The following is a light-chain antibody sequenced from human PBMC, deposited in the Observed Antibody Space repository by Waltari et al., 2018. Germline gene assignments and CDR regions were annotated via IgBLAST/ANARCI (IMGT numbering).Light chain of an antibody. J-gene: IGKJ1*01. Sequence: EIMLTQSPGTLPLSPGERATLSCRASQSISKYLAWYQQKPGQPPRLLIYDASSRATGIPDRFSGSGSGTDFSLTISRLEPEDFAVYYCQKYGTLPATFGQGTKVEIK. CDR1: QSISKY. CDR3: QKYGTLPAT. V-gene: IGKV3-20*01. CDR2: DAS.